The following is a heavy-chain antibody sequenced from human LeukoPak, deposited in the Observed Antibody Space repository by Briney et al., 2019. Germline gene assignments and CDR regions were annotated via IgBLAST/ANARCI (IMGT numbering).Heavy chain of an antibody. Sequence: GGSLRLSCAASGFTFSSYAMSWVRQAPGGGLEWVSAISGSGDTTYHADSVEGRFTISRDNSENRLSLQMDSLRAEDTAVYFCAKDTTAWWYHRAYMDVWGKGTTVTVSS. V-gene: IGHV3-23*01. CDR2: ISGSGDTT. CDR3: AKDTTAWWYHRAYMDV. J-gene: IGHJ6*03. CDR1: GFTFSSYA. D-gene: IGHD2-15*01.